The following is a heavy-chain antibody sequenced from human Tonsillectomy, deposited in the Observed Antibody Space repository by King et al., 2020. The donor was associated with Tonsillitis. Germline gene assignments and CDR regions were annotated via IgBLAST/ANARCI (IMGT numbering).Heavy chain of an antibody. D-gene: IGHD3-9*01. Sequence: VQLQESGPGLVKPSETLSLTCNVSGGSVSSGSYYWTWIRQPPGKGLEWIGYIYHSGSLRYHPSLKSRVTISLDTSQKQFSLNLTSVTAADTAVYFCASRHDWDDYWGQGTLVTVSS. CDR1: GGSVSSGSYY. CDR2: IYHSGSL. V-gene: IGHV4-61*01. CDR3: ASRHDWDDY. J-gene: IGHJ4*02.